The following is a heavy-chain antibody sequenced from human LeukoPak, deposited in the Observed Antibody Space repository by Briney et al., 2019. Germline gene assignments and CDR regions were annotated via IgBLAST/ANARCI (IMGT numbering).Heavy chain of an antibody. V-gene: IGHV3-48*04. Sequence: GGSLRLSCAASGFTFSTYPMNWVRQAPGKGLEWVSYISGFSTTIYYADPVKGRFIISRDNAKNSVYLQMNSLRAEDTAMYHCARETWEVGEYYFDSRGLGTLVTVSS. CDR3: ARETWEVGEYYFDS. CDR1: GFTFSTYP. J-gene: IGHJ4*02. CDR2: ISGFSTTI. D-gene: IGHD1-26*01.